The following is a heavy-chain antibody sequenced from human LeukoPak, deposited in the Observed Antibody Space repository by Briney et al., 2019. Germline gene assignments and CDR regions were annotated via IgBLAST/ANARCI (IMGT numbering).Heavy chain of an antibody. CDR2: IYYSGST. D-gene: IGHD3-22*01. Sequence: SETLSLTCTVSGGSISSSSYYWGWIRQPPGKGLEWIGSIYYSGSTYYNPSLKSRVTISVDTSKNQFSLKLSSVTAADTAVYHCARDSSGYFYGNAFDIWGQGTMVTVSS. CDR1: GGSISSSSYY. J-gene: IGHJ3*02. CDR3: ARDSSGYFYGNAFDI. V-gene: IGHV4-39*01.